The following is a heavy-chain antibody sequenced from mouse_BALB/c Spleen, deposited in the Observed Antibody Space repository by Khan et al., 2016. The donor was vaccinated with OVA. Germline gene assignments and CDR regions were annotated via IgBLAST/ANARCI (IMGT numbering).Heavy chain of an antibody. CDR2: ISTGGHYT. CDR1: GSTFSSFA. CDR3: ARSLVDYYAMDY. J-gene: IGHJ4*01. V-gene: IGHV5-9-3*01. D-gene: IGHD2-2*01. Sequence: EVELVESGGGVVKPGGSLKLSCSASGSTFSSFAMSWVRQTPEKRLEWVATISTGGHYTFYADSVKGRFTISRDNARNTLYLQMSSLRSEDTAMYYCARSLVDYYAMDYWGQGTSVTVSS.